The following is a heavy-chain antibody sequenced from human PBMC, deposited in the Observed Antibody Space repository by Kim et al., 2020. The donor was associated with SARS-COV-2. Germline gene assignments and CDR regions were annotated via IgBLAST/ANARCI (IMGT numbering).Heavy chain of an antibody. CDR3: ARDFMVGYSSSWFDP. J-gene: IGHJ5*02. D-gene: IGHD6-13*01. V-gene: IGHV3-48*04. Sequence: GGSLRLSCAASGFTFSSYSMNWVRQAPGKGLEWVSYISSSSTIYYADSVKGRFTISRDNAKNSLYLQMNSLRAEDTAVYYCARDFMVGYSSSWFDPWGQG. CDR2: ISSSSTI. CDR1: GFTFSSYS.